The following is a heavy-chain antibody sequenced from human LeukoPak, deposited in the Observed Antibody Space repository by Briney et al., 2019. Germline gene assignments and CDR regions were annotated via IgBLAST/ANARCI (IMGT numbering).Heavy chain of an antibody. CDR2: ISYDGSNK. V-gene: IGHV3-30-3*01. Sequence: GGSLSLSCAASGFTFSSYDMHWVRQAPGKGLEWMAVISYDGSNKYYADSVKGRFTISRDNSKNTLYLKMNSLRAEETAVYYCAREIEGFFDYWGQGTLVTVSS. CDR1: GFTFSSYD. CDR3: AREIEGFFDY. J-gene: IGHJ4*02.